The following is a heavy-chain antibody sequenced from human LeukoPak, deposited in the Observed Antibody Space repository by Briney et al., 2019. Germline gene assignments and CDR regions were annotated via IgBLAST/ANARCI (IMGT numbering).Heavy chain of an antibody. CDR3: ARDQAWGPTVLSSFDY. V-gene: IGHV1-2*02. J-gene: IGHJ4*02. CDR1: GYTFTGYY. Sequence: ASVKVSCKASGYTFTGYYMHWVRQAPGQGLEWMGWINPNSGGTNYAQKVQGRVTMTRDTSISTAYMELNRLRSDGTAVYYCARDQAWGPTVLSSFDYWGQGTLVTVSS. CDR2: INPNSGGT. D-gene: IGHD4-11*01.